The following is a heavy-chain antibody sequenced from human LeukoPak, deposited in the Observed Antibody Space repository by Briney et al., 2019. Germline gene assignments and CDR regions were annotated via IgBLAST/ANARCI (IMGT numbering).Heavy chain of an antibody. CDR3: ASGGGEYSYGYVNFDY. V-gene: IGHV1-69*06. D-gene: IGHD5-18*01. Sequence: GASVKVSCKASGGTFSSYAISWVRQAPGQGLEWMGGIIPIFGTANYAQKFQGRVTITADKSTSTAYMELSSLRSVDTAVYYCASGGGEYSYGYVNFDYWGQGTLVTVSS. CDR1: GGTFSSYA. J-gene: IGHJ4*02. CDR2: IIPIFGTA.